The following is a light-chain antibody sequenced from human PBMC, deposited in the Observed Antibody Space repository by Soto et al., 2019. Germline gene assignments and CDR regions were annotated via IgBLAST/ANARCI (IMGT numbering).Light chain of an antibody. V-gene: IGLV2-14*01. CDR3: SSYTSSSTVI. CDR1: SSDIGGYNY. CDR2: DVS. J-gene: IGLJ2*01. Sequence: QSALTQPASVSESPGQSITISCTGTSSDIGGYNYVSWYQQHPGKAPKLMIYDVSNRPSGISNRFSGSRSGNTAFLTISGLQAEDEADYYCSSYTSSSTVIFGGGTKLTVL.